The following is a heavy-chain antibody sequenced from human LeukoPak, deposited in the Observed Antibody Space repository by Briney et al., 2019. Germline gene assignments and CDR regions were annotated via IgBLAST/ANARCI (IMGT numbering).Heavy chain of an antibody. CDR2: IVGNGAST. J-gene: IGHJ4*02. CDR1: GFTFASYA. D-gene: IGHD3-10*01. Sequence: QPGGSLRLSCAASGFTFASYAMNWVRQAPGKGLEWVSVIVGNGASTYYTDSVKGRFTISRDNSKNMLYLQMDSLRAEDTAVYYCARAVYGYFDFWGQGTLLTVSS. V-gene: IGHV3-23*01. CDR3: ARAVYGYFDF.